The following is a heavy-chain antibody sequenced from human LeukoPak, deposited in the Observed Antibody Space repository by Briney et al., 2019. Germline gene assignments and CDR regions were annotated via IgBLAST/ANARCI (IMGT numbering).Heavy chain of an antibody. D-gene: IGHD1-14*01. V-gene: IGHV3-23*01. J-gene: IGHJ3*02. Sequence: GGSLRLSCAASGFTFSDYALGWVRQAPGRGLEWVSAISGSGGSTYYADSVKGRFTISRDNSKNTLYLQMNSLRAEDTAVYYCARNRDAFDIWGQGTMVTVSS. CDR2: ISGSGGST. CDR1: GFTFSDYA. CDR3: ARNRDAFDI.